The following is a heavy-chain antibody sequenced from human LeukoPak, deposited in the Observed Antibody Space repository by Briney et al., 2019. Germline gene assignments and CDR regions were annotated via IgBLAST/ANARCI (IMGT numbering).Heavy chain of an antibody. J-gene: IGHJ4*02. Sequence: GGSLRLSYTASGFTFSSYGMHWVRQAPGKGLEWVSAISGSGGSTYYADSVKGLFTISRDNSKNTLYLHMNSLRAEDTAVYYCARVVPPTDYGSGSYFWDPYYFDYSGQGTLVTVSS. D-gene: IGHD3-10*01. V-gene: IGHV3-23*01. CDR2: ISGSGGST. CDR3: ARVVPPTDYGSGSYFWDPYYFDY. CDR1: GFTFSSYG.